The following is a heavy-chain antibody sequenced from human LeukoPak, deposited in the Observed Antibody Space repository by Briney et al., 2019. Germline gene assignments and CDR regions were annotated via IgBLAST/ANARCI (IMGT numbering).Heavy chain of an antibody. V-gene: IGHV1-69*04. CDR2: IIPILGIA. D-gene: IGHD6-19*01. Sequence: VASVKVSCKASGGTFSSYAISWVRQAPGQGLEWMGRIIPILGIANYAQKFQGRVTITADKSTSTAYMELSSLRSEDTAVYYCARDLSRSGRWLVIDYWGQGTLVTVSS. CDR1: GGTFSSYA. CDR3: ARDLSRSGRWLVIDY. J-gene: IGHJ4*02.